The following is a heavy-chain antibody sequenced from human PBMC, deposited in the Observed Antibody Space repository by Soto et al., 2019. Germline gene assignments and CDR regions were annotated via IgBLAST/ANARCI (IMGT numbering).Heavy chain of an antibody. D-gene: IGHD1-7*01. CDR3: ARNLPGTYGAFDL. J-gene: IGHJ3*01. CDR2: ISGDGSST. Sequence: EVQLVDSGGGLVQPGGSLRLSCAASEFTFRSYWMHWVRQSPWKGLVWVSRISGDGSSTNYADSVKGRFTISRDNVKNTVYLQIDSLRAEDTAVYYCARNLPGTYGAFDLWGQGTMVTVSS. V-gene: IGHV3-74*01. CDR1: EFTFRSYW.